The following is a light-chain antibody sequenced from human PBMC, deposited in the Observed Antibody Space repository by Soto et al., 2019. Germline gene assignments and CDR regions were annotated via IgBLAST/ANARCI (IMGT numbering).Light chain of an antibody. J-gene: IGKJ1*01. CDR3: QQYGSSPGT. CDR2: ESS. Sequence: EIVLTQSPGTLSLSPGERATLSCRASQSVSSSYLAWYQQNPGQAPRLLIYESSSRATGIPDRFSGSGSGTDFTLTISRLEPEDFAVYYCQQYGSSPGTFGQGTKVEIK. V-gene: IGKV3-20*01. CDR1: QSVSSSY.